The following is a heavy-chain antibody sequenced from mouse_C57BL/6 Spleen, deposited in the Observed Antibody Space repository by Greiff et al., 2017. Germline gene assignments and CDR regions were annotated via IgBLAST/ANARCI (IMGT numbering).Heavy chain of an antibody. D-gene: IGHD1-1*01. CDR3: TRRGNYYGSSYEYFDV. CDR2: IDPETGGT. CDR1: GYTFTDYE. V-gene: IGHV1-15*01. Sequence: VKLQESGAELVRPGASVTLSCKASGYTFTDYEMHWVKQTPVHGLEWIGAIDPETGGTAYNQKFKGKAILTADKSSSTAYMELRSLTSEDSAVYYCTRRGNYYGSSYEYFDVWGTGTTVTVSS. J-gene: IGHJ1*03.